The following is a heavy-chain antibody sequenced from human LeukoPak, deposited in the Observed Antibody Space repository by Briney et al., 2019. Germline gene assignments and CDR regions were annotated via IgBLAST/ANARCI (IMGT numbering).Heavy chain of an antibody. CDR3: ARAQHYDYIWGTSRPVTFDY. CDR1: GYTFSDHY. J-gene: IGHJ4*02. V-gene: IGHV1-2*02. CDR2: IDPSSGAT. D-gene: IGHD3-16*02. Sequence: ASVKASCKSSGYTFSDHYMHWVRQAPGQGLEWMGWIDPSSGATNYAQNFQGRVTMTRDTSINTAYMELSRLRSDDTAVYYCARAQHYDYIWGTSRPVTFDYWGRGTLVTVSP.